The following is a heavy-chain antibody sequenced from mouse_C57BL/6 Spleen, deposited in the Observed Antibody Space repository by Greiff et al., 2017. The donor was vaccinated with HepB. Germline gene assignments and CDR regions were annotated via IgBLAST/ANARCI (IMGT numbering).Heavy chain of an antibody. D-gene: IGHD1-1*01. Sequence: EVQVVESGGGLVKPGGSLKLSCAASGFTFSDYGMHWVRQAPEKGLEWVAYISSGSSTIYYADTVKGRFTIARDNAKNTLFLQMTSLRTEDTAMYYCARSPIRNYYGSSPDYWGQGTTLTVSS. CDR3: ARSPIRNYYGSSPDY. V-gene: IGHV5-17*01. J-gene: IGHJ2*01. CDR1: GFTFSDYG. CDR2: ISSGSSTI.